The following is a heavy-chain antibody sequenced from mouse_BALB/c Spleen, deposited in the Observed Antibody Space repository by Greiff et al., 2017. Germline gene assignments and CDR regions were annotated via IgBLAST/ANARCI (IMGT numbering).Heavy chain of an antibody. CDR1: GFTFTDYY. V-gene: IGHV7-3*02. J-gene: IGHJ3*01. Sequence: EVKLQESGGGLVQPGGSLRLSCATSGFTFTDYYMSWVRQPPGKALEWLGFIRNKANGYTTEYSASVKGRFTISRDNSQSILYLQMNTLRAEDSATYYCARDGGKAWFAYWGQGTLVTVSA. CDR3: ARDGGKAWFAY. D-gene: IGHD2-1*01. CDR2: IRNKANGYTT.